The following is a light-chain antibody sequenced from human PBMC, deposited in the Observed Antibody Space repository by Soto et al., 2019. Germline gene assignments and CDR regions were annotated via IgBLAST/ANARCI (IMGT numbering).Light chain of an antibody. V-gene: IGKV3-20*01. Sequence: EIVLTQSPGTLSLSPGERATLSCRASQSVSSSYLAWYQQKPDQAPRLLIYDASSRATGIPDRFSGSGSGTDFTLTISRLEPEDFAVYYCQQYGKSPFTFGPGTKVDIK. CDR2: DAS. CDR1: QSVSSSY. CDR3: QQYGKSPFT. J-gene: IGKJ3*01.